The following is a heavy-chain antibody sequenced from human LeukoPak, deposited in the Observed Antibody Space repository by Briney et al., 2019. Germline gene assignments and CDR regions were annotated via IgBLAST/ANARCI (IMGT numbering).Heavy chain of an antibody. CDR3: ARNHYYDILTGSVTYGMDV. V-gene: IGHV1-18*01. CDR1: GYTLTNYG. J-gene: IGHJ6*02. CDR2: ISAYNGNT. D-gene: IGHD3-9*01. Sequence: GASVKVSCKASGYTLTNYGISWVRQAPGQGLEWMGWISAYNGNTNYAQKLQGRVTTTTDTSTSTAYMELRSLRSDDTAVYYCARNHYYDILTGSVTYGMDVWGQGTTVTVSS.